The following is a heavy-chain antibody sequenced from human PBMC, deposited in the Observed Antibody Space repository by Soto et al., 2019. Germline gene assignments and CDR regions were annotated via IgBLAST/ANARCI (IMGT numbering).Heavy chain of an antibody. D-gene: IGHD2-8*02. V-gene: IGHV4-31*03. Sequence: PSETLSLTCTVSGSSINSYGHFWSWVRQFPGKGVEWIGNIYANGSTYYLPSLKSRLTMSVETSKRQFSLKLKSVTSADTAVYFCSRGSDSTGYWLDTWGRGTPVTVSS. CDR3: SRGSDSTGYWLDT. CDR1: GSSINSYGHF. J-gene: IGHJ5*02. CDR2: IYANGST.